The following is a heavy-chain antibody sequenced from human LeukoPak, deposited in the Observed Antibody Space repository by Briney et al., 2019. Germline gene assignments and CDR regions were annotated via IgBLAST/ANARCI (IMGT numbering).Heavy chain of an antibody. D-gene: IGHD5-24*01. CDR3: AGDPRWLRLPKLFDY. V-gene: IGHV1-18*01. CDR2: ISAYNGNT. Sequence: ASVKVSCKASGYTFTSYGISWVRQAPGQGLEWMGWISAYNGNTNYAQKLQGRVTMTTDTSTSTAYMELRSLRSDDTAVYYCAGDPRWLRLPKLFDYWGQGTLVTVSS. J-gene: IGHJ4*02. CDR1: GYTFTSYG.